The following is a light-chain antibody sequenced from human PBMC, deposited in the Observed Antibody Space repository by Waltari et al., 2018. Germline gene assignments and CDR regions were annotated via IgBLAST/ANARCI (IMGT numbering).Light chain of an antibody. Sequence: NFMLTQPHSVSESPGKTVTISCTRSSGSIASHYVQWYQQRPGSSPTTVIYEDNQRPSGVPDPFSGSIDSSSNSASLTISGLKTEDEADYYCQSYDSSTVVFGGGTKLTVL. V-gene: IGLV6-57*01. J-gene: IGLJ2*01. CDR1: SGSIASHY. CDR2: EDN. CDR3: QSYDSSTVV.